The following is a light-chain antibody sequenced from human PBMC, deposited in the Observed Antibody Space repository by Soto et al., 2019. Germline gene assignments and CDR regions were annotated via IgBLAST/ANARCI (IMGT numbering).Light chain of an antibody. J-gene: IGKJ4*01. V-gene: IGKV3D-20*01. CDR3: QQYGSSILT. CDR2: DAS. Sequence: EIVLTQSPTTLSFSPWPSATLPCEARQSVSSRYLAWYQQKHGLAPRFVIYDASSRATGIPDRFSGSGSGTDGTITISRLEKEDGAVYYCQQYGSSILTFGGGTKVDIK. CDR1: QSVSSRY.